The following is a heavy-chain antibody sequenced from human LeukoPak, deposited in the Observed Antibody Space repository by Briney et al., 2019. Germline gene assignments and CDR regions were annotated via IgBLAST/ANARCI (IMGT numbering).Heavy chain of an antibody. J-gene: IGHJ4*02. CDR1: GGSISSYY. V-gene: IGHV4-59*01. CDR3: ARGGFFLGYCSGGSCYNFDY. Sequence: PSETLSLTCTVSGGSISSYYWSWIRQPPGKGLEWIGYIYYSGSTNYNPSLKSRVTISVDTSKNQFSLKLGSVTAADTAVYYCARGGFFLGYCSGGSCYNFDYWGQGTLVTVSS. D-gene: IGHD2-15*01. CDR2: IYYSGST.